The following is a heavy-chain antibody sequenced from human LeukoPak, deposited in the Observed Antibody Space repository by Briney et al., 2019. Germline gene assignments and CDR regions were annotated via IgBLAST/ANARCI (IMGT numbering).Heavy chain of an antibody. CDR3: ARGRIVPAGAYYYYGMDV. V-gene: IGHV1-46*01. J-gene: IGHJ6*04. CDR1: GYTFTSYY. CDR2: INPSGGST. D-gene: IGHD2-2*01. Sequence: ASVKVSCKASGYTFTSYYMHWVRQAPGHGLEWMGIINPSGGSTSYAQKFQGRVTMTRDTSTSTVYMELSSLRSEDTAVYYCARGRIVPAGAYYYYGMDVWGKGTTVTVSS.